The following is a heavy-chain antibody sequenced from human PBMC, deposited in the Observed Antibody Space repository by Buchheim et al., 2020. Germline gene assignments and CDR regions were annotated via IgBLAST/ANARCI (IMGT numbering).Heavy chain of an antibody. Sequence: EVQLVESGGGLVKPGGCLRLSCAASGFTFSDVWMSWVRQAPGKGLEWVGRIKSKTAGETTDYAEPVKGRFSISRDDSKNTPYLQMSSLKTEDTAVYFCITGVVGAPYTFFWGQGTL. J-gene: IGHJ4*02. CDR2: IKSKTAGETT. CDR1: GFTFSDVW. CDR3: ITGVVGAPYTFF. V-gene: IGHV3-15*01. D-gene: IGHD2-15*01.